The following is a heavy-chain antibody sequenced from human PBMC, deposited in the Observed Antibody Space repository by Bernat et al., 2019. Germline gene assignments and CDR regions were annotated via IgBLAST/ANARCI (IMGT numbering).Heavy chain of an antibody. J-gene: IGHJ4*02. CDR3: ARAADYTTVDY. D-gene: IGHD3-16*01. CDR2: INNDGSST. CDR1: GFTFSSYW. Sequence: VQLVESGGGVVQPGGSLRLSCTASGFTFSSYWMHWVRQAPGKGLVWVSRINNDGSSTSYADSVKGRFTISRDNAKDTLYLQMNSLRAEDTAVYYCARAADYTTVDYWGQGTLVTVSS. V-gene: IGHV3-74*02.